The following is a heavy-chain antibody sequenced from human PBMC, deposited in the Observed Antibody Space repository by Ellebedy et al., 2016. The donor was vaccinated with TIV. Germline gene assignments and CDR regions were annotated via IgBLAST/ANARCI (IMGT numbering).Heavy chain of an antibody. CDR3: AKDLRGGGLDY. Sequence: GGSLRLXXGASGFIFSTCTMSWVRQAPGKGLEWVSAIEGRGETHYADSVKGRFTISRDNPKNTLYLQTDSPRADDTAIYYCAKDLRGGGLDYWGQGALVIVSS. D-gene: IGHD3-10*01. V-gene: IGHV3-23*01. CDR1: GFIFSTCT. CDR2: IEGRGET. J-gene: IGHJ4*02.